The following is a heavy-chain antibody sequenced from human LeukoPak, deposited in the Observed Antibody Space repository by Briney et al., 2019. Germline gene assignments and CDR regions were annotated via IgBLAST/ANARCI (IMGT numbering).Heavy chain of an antibody. CDR2: ISGGASII. D-gene: IGHD1-1*01. CDR3: VREGENWNFFDH. J-gene: IGHJ4*02. CDR1: GFTFSSNY. V-gene: IGHV3-11*04. Sequence: GGSLRLSCAASGFTFSSNYMSWVRQAPGKGLEWVSYISGGASIIYYADSVKGRFTISRDNAKNLVYLQMNSLRAEDTAVYYCVREGENWNFFDHGAREPWSPSPQ.